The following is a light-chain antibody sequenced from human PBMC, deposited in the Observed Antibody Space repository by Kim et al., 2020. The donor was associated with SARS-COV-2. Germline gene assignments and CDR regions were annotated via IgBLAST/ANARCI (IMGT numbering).Light chain of an antibody. CDR2: YDS. J-gene: IGLJ2*01. CDR3: QVWDSSSDHRVV. CDR1: SIGSES. Sequence: GKTARITCGGNSIGSESVHWYQEKPGQAPVLVISYDSDRPSGIPERFSGSNYGNTATLTISRVEAGDEADYYCQVWDSSSDHRVVFGGGTQLTVL. V-gene: IGLV3-21*04.